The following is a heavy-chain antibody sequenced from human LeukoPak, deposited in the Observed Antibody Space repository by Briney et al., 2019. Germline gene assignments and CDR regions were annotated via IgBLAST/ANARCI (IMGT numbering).Heavy chain of an antibody. V-gene: IGHV3-48*02. D-gene: IGHD3-22*01. Sequence: GGSLRLSCAASGFTFSSYSMNWVRQAPGKGLEWVSYINRTSTTIYYADSVKGRFTISRDNAKNSLYLQMDSLRDEDTAVYYCSRARNNYDSSSYSALDYWGQGTLVTVSS. CDR1: GFTFSSYS. CDR3: SRARNNYDSSSYSALDY. CDR2: INRTSTTI. J-gene: IGHJ4*02.